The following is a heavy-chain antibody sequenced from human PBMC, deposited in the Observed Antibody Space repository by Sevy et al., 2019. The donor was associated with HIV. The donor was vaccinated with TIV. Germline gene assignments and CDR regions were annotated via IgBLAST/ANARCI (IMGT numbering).Heavy chain of an antibody. J-gene: IGHJ3*02. V-gene: IGHV3-23*01. Sequence: GESLKISCAASGFTFSSYAMSWVRQAPGKGLEWVSGLSGNGGSTNYADSVKGRFALSRDNSKNTLYLQMNNLRAEDTAIYFCAKDRIWELGDAFDIWGQWTMVTVSS. CDR2: LSGNGGST. D-gene: IGHD1-7*01. CDR3: AKDRIWELGDAFDI. CDR1: GFTFSSYA.